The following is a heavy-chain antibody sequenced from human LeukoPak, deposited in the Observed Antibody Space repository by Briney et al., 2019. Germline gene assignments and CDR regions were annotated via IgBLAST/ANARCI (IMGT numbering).Heavy chain of an antibody. Sequence: SETLSLTCIASGGSISSYYWSWIRQPAGKGLEWIGRIYTSGSTNYNPSLKSRVTMSLDTSKNQFSLRLSSVTAADTAVYYCARGAYYHYMDVWGKGTTVTVSS. CDR2: IYTSGST. CDR1: GGSISSYY. J-gene: IGHJ6*03. CDR3: ARGAYYHYMDV. V-gene: IGHV4-4*07.